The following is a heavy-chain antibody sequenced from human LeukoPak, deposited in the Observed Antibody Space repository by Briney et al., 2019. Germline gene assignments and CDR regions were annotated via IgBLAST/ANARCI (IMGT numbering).Heavy chain of an antibody. D-gene: IGHD6-13*01. V-gene: IGHV3-53*01. CDR2: IYSGGST. Sequence: GGSLRLSCAASGFTVSSKYMSWVRQAPGKGLEWVSVIYSGGSTYYADSVKGRFTISRDNSKNTLYLQMNSLRAEDTAVYYCAKASWYSSSWYYFDYWGQGTLVTVSS. J-gene: IGHJ4*02. CDR1: GFTVSSKY. CDR3: AKASWYSSSWYYFDY.